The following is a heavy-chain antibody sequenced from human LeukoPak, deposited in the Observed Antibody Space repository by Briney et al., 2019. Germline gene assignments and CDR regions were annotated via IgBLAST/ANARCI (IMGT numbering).Heavy chain of an antibody. D-gene: IGHD2-2*01. Sequence: HPGGSLRLSCAASGFTFSSYAMHWVRQAPGKGLEWVAVISYDGSNKYYADSEKGRFTISRDNSKNTLYLQMNSLRAEDTAVYYCASIVVVPAAYDYWGQGTLVTVSS. CDR1: GFTFSSYA. J-gene: IGHJ4*02. V-gene: IGHV3-30-3*01. CDR2: ISYDGSNK. CDR3: ASIVVVPAAYDY.